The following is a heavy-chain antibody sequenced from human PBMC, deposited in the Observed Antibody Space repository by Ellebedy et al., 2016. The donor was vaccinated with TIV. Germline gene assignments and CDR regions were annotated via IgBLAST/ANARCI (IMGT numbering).Heavy chain of an antibody. V-gene: IGHV4-31*03. CDR1: GGSITSGRYF. D-gene: IGHD2-2*01. CDR3: ARLSCSSTCSFGGAFDI. J-gene: IGHJ3*02. Sequence: SETLSLTXTVSGGSITSGRYFWTWIRQHPGKDLEWIGYVYSSGSAYYDPSLTSRVAMSLDTSQNLFSLMLSSVTAADTAVYYCARLSCSSTCSFGGAFDIWGRGTMVTVSS. CDR2: VYSSGSA.